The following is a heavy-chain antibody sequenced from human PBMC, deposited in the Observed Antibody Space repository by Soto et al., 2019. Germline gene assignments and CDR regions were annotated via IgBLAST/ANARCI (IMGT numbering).Heavy chain of an antibody. Sequence: SETLSLTCTLSGGSISSEGYYWTWIRQHPGKGLEWIGDFYYSGTTSYNPSLKSRLTISVDTSNNQFSLRLSSVTAADTAMYYCARRHDILTGSDSFDVWGRGTMVTVSS. CDR3: ARRHDILTGSDSFDV. V-gene: IGHV4-31*03. J-gene: IGHJ3*01. CDR1: GGSISSEGYY. CDR2: FYYSGTT. D-gene: IGHD3-9*01.